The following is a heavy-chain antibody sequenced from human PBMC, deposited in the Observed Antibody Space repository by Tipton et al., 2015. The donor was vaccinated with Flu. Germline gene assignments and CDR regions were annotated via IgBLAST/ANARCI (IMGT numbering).Heavy chain of an antibody. CDR3: ARDRGLSQTRISIGRDSTYGFVYNGMDV. CDR2: VHYSGRT. CDR1: GGSISDDEW. Sequence: TLSLTCALSGGSISDDEWWSWVRQSPGQGLEWIGEVHYSGRTNYNPSLKSRITMSVDRSKNQFSLKLNSVTAADTAVYYCARDRGLSQTRISIGRDSTYGFVYNGMDVWGQGTTVIVSS. J-gene: IGHJ6*02. D-gene: IGHD3-10*01. V-gene: IGHV4-4*02.